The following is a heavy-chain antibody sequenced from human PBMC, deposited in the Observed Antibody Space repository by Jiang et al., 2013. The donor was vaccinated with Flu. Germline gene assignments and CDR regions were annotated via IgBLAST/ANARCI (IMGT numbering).Heavy chain of an antibody. D-gene: IGHD4/OR15-4a*01. CDR1: RGSINNYY. Sequence: PGLVKPSETLSLTCSVSRGSINNYYWSWIRQPPGKGLEWIAYIYYNGATNYNPSLDSRVTISVDTSKNQFSLRMRSVTAADTAIYYCARHQGGTDYGPSTFDYWGQGILVTVSS. CDR3: ARHQGGTDYGPSTFDY. CDR2: IYYNGAT. V-gene: IGHV4-59*08. J-gene: IGHJ4*02.